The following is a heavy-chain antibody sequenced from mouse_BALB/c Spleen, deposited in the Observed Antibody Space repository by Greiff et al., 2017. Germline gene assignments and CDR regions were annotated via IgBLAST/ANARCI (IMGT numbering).Heavy chain of an antibody. CDR1: GYAFSSYW. D-gene: IGHD1-1*01. V-gene: IGHV1-80*01. CDR3: ARSDITTVVARSCYAMDY. CDR2: IYPGDGDT. J-gene: IGHJ4*01. Sequence: QVQLKQSGAELVRPGSSVTISCKASGYAFSSYWMNWVKQRPGQGLEWIGQIYPGDGDTNYNGKFKGKATLTADKSSSTAYMQLSSLTSEDSAVYFCARSDITTVVARSCYAMDYWGQGTSVTVAS.